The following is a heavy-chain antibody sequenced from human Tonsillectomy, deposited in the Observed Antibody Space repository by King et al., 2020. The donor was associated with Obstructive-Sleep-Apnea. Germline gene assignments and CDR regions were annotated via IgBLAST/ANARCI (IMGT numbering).Heavy chain of an antibody. V-gene: IGHV4-4*07. CDR2: IHTRGSS. J-gene: IGHJ3*01. Sequence: SYWNWIRQPAGKGLEWIGRIHTRGSSNYNPSLKSRVAMSVDTSKRQISLTLSSLTAADTSVYFCANSDYGDGFDVWGLGTMVTVSS. CDR3: ANSDYGDGFDV. D-gene: IGHD4-17*01. CDR1: SY.